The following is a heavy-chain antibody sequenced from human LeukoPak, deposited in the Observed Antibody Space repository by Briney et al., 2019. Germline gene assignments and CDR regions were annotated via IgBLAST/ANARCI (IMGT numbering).Heavy chain of an antibody. D-gene: IGHD6-13*01. CDR3: QRVRATWYEDY. CDR1: GFTFSSYS. V-gene: IGHV3-21*01. Sequence: GGSLRLSFAASGFTFSSYSFNWVRQVPGKGREWVSSITTTFYTYDTDSVKGRFTISRDNAKNSVYLQMIRLRAEDTAVYYCQRVRATWYEDYWGQGTLVTVSS. J-gene: IGHJ4*02. CDR2: ITTTFYT.